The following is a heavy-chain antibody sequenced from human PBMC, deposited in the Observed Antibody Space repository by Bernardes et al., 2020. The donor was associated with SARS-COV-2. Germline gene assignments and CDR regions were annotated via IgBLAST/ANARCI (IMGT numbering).Heavy chain of an antibody. Sequence: GSIRLPSAVSAVTVKNYAMSWVRPAPGKGLEWVSGMSGTGYTTYYVDSVKGRFTISRDSSKTTLYLQMNSLRAEDTAVYYCAVTKVVTPRLFDYWGQGTLVTVSS. CDR3: AVTKVVTPRLFDY. V-gene: IGHV3-23*01. J-gene: IGHJ4*02. D-gene: IGHD4-17*01. CDR1: AVTVKNYA. CDR2: MSGTGYTT.